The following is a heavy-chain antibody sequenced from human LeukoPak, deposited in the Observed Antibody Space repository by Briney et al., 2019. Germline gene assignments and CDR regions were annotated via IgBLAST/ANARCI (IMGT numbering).Heavy chain of an antibody. CDR3: ARGHITMLDWHDAFDI. Sequence: PSETLSLTCTVSGGSISSSSYYWGWIRQPPGKGLEWIGSIYYSGSTFYNPSLLGRVTISVDTSKNQFSLKLSSVTAADTAVYYCARGHITMLDWHDAFDIWGQGTMATVSS. CDR1: GGSISSSSYY. J-gene: IGHJ3*02. D-gene: IGHD3-10*01. V-gene: IGHV4-39*07. CDR2: IYYSGST.